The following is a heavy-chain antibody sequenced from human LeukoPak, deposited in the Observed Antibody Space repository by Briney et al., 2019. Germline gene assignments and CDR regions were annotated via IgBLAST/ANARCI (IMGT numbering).Heavy chain of an antibody. D-gene: IGHD2-2*01. CDR2: IYYSGST. CDR1: GGSISSSSYY. J-gene: IGHJ4*02. CDR3: ARHVAPSATEYYFDY. Sequence: PSETLSLTCTVSGGSISSSSYYWGWIRQPPGKGLEWIGSIYYSGSTYYNPSLKSRVTISVDTSKNQFSLKLSSVTAADTAVYYCARHVAPSATEYYFDYRGQGTLVTVSS. V-gene: IGHV4-39*01.